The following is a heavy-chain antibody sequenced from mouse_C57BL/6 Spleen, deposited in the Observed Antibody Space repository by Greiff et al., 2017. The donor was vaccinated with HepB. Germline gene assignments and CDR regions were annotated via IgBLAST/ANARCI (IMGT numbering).Heavy chain of an antibody. D-gene: IGHD1-1*01. CDR2: IYPGSGNT. Sequence: QVHVKQSGPELVKPGASVKISCKASGYSFTSYYIHWVKQRPGQGLEWIGWIYPGSGNTKYNEKFKGKATLTADTSSSTAYMQLSSLTSEDSAVYYCAITTDYAMDYWGQGTSVTVSS. CDR1: GYSFTSYY. CDR3: AITTDYAMDY. J-gene: IGHJ4*01. V-gene: IGHV1-66*01.